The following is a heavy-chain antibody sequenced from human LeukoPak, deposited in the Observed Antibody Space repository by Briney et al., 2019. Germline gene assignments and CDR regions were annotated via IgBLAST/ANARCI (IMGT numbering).Heavy chain of an antibody. J-gene: IGHJ3*02. CDR2: IIPIFGTA. D-gene: IGHD3-22*01. V-gene: IGHV1-69*05. Sequence: ASVKVSCKASGGTFSSYAISWVRQAPGQGLEWMGGIIPIFGTANYAQKFQGRVTITTDESTSTAYMELSSLRSEDTAVYYCARAYYDSSGYYYAELAFDIWGQGTMVTVSS. CDR3: ARAYYDSSGYYYAELAFDI. CDR1: GGTFSSYA.